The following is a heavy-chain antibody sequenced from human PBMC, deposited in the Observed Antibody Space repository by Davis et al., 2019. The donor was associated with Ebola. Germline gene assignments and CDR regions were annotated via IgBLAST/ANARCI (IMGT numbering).Heavy chain of an antibody. J-gene: IGHJ3*02. CDR1: GFTFTSSA. CDR3: AADPLTILGVVDAFDI. D-gene: IGHD3-3*01. Sequence: SVKVSCKASGFTFTSSAVQWVRQARGQRLEWIGWIVVGSGNTNYAQKFQERVTITRDMSTSTAYMELSSLRSEDTAVYYCAADPLTILGVVDAFDIWGQGTMVTVSS. V-gene: IGHV1-58*01. CDR2: IVVGSGNT.